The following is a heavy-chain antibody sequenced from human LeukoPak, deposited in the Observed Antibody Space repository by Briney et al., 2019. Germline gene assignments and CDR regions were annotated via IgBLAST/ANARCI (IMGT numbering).Heavy chain of an antibody. V-gene: IGHV1-8*01. J-gene: IGHJ6*03. D-gene: IGHD5-12*01. CDR1: GYTFTSYD. Sequence: GASVKVSCKASGYTFTSYDINWVRQATGQGLEWMGWMNPNSGNTGYAQKFQGRVTMTRNTSISTAYMELSSLRSEDTAVYYCARGGSGYSYYYYYMDVWGKGTTVTVSS. CDR2: MNPNSGNT. CDR3: ARGGSGYSYYYYYMDV.